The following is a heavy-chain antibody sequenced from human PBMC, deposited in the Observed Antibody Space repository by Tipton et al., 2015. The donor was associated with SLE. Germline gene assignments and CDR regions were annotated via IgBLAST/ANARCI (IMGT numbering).Heavy chain of an antibody. CDR1: GGSISSSSSY. D-gene: IGHD5-24*01. CDR2: IFYSGNT. V-gene: IGHV4-39*07. J-gene: IGHJ3*02. CDR3: ATTGEQMSTIYDTFDI. Sequence: TLSLTCTVSGGSISSSSSYLDWIRQSPGKELAWIGNIFYSGNTRYRSSLKSRVTISLDTSKNQFSLRLTSVTAADTAVYYFATTGEQMSTIYDTFDIWGRGTKVTVSS.